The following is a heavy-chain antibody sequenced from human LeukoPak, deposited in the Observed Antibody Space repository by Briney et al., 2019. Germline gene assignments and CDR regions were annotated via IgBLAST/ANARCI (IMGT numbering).Heavy chain of an antibody. CDR3: ASAVATSGATWNDY. J-gene: IGHJ4*02. D-gene: IGHD5-12*01. CDR1: GFTFSSYG. Sequence: GGSLRLSCAASGFTFSSYGMHWVRQAPGKGLEWVSVIYSGGSTYYADSVKGRFTISRDNSKNTLYLQMNSLRAEDTAVYYCASAVATSGATWNDYWGQGTLVTVSS. V-gene: IGHV3-NL1*01. CDR2: IYSGGST.